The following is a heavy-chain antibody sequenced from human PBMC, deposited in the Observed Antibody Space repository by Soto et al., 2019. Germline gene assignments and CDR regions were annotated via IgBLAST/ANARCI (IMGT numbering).Heavy chain of an antibody. J-gene: IGHJ5*02. Sequence: GESLKISCKGSGYSFTSYWIGWVRQMPGKGLEWMGIIYPGDSDTRYSPSFQGRVTISADKSISTAYLQWSSLKASDTAMYYCARHGIRSSSWFAGGNWFDPWGQGTLVTVSS. CDR3: ARHGIRSSSWFAGGNWFDP. CDR2: IYPGDSDT. D-gene: IGHD6-13*01. CDR1: GYSFTSYW. V-gene: IGHV5-51*01.